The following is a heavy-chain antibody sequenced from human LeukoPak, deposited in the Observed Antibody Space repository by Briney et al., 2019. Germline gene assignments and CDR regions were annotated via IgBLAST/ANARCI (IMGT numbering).Heavy chain of an antibody. J-gene: IGHJ4*02. CDR2: ITPNSGGT. Sequence: GASVKVSCKASGYTFTSYGISWVRQAPGQGLEWMGWITPNSGGTNYAQKFQGRVTMTRDTSISTAYMELSRLRSDDTAVYYCATNTYNGYAIDSWGQGTLITVSS. CDR1: GYTFTSYG. D-gene: IGHD5-12*01. V-gene: IGHV1-2*02. CDR3: ATNTYNGYAIDS.